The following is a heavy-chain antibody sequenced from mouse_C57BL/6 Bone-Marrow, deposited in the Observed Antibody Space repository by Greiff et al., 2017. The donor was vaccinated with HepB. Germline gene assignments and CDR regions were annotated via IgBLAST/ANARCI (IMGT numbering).Heavy chain of an antibody. Sequence: VQLQQPGAELVRPGSSVKLSCKASGYTFTSYWMHWVKQRPIQGLEWIGNIDPSDSETHYNQKFKDKATLTVDKSSSTAYMQLSSLTSEDSAVYYCARGWLLRQGYFDVWGTGTTVTVSS. CDR3: ARGWLLRQGYFDV. CDR1: GYTFTSYW. D-gene: IGHD2-3*01. CDR2: IDPSDSET. J-gene: IGHJ1*03. V-gene: IGHV1-52*01.